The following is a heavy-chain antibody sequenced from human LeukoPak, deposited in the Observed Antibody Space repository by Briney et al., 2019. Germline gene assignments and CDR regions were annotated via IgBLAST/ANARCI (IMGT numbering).Heavy chain of an antibody. D-gene: IGHD4-23*01. J-gene: IGHJ4*02. CDR3: ASSWSGNSVLGFDY. CDR1: GGTFSSYA. CDR2: IIPIFGTA. Sequence: GASVKVSCKASGGTFSSYAISWVRQAPGQGLEWMGGIIPIFGTADYAQKFQGRVTITADKSTSTAYMELSSLRSEDTAVYYCASSWSGNSVLGFDYWGQGTLVTVSS. V-gene: IGHV1-69*06.